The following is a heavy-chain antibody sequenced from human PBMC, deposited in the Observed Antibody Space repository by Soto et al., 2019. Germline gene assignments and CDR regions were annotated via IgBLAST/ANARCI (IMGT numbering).Heavy chain of an antibody. D-gene: IGHD3-3*01. CDR1: GGSISSYY. CDR2: IYTSGST. J-gene: IGHJ5*02. CDR3: ARSRITIFGVVIINWFDP. Sequence: KTSETLSLTCTVSGGSISSYYWSWIRQPAGKGLEWIGRIYTSGSTNYNPSLKSRVTMSVDTSKNQFSLKLSSVTAADTAVYYCARSRITIFGVVIINWFDPWGQGTLVTVSS. V-gene: IGHV4-4*07.